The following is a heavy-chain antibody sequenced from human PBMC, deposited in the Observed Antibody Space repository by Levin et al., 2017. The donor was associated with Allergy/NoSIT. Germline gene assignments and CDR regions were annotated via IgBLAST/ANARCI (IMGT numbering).Heavy chain of an antibody. CDR1: GYSFNSYW. CDR3: ARLLDYSNYRNFDY. Sequence: GESLKISCKGSGYSFNSYWIGWVRQMPGKGLEWMGGIYPGDSDLRYSPSFQGQVTISADKSISTAYLQWSSLKASDTAMYYCARLLDYSNYRNFDYWGQGTLVTVSS. D-gene: IGHD4-11*01. V-gene: IGHV5-51*01. J-gene: IGHJ4*02. CDR2: IYPGDSDL.